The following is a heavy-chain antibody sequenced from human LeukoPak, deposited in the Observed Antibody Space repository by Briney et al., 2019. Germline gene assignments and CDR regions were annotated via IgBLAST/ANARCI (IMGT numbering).Heavy chain of an antibody. CDR2: TRNKANGYTT. CDR1: GFTFSDHY. J-gene: IGHJ4*02. Sequence: GGSLRLSCAASGFTFSDHYMDWVRQAPGKGLEWVGRTRNKANGYTTEYAASVKGRFTISRDDSKNSLYLQMNSLKTEDTAVYYCARERGSDYYDSSGYEWGQGTLVTVSS. CDR3: ARERGSDYYDSSGYE. V-gene: IGHV3-72*01. D-gene: IGHD3-22*01.